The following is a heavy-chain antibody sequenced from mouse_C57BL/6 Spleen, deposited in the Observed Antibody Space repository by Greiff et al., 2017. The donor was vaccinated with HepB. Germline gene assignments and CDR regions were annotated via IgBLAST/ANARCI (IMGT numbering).Heavy chain of an antibody. D-gene: IGHD1-1*01. Sequence: VQLQQPGAELVKPGASVKVSCKASGYTFTSYWMHWVKQRPGQGLEWIGRIHPSDSDTNYNQKFKGKATLTVDKSSSTAYMQLSSLTSEDSAVYYCAIDGMIAYGSTFAYWGQGTLVTVAA. CDR1: GYTFTSYW. CDR3: AIDGMIAYGSTFAY. V-gene: IGHV1-74*01. CDR2: IHPSDSDT. J-gene: IGHJ3*01.